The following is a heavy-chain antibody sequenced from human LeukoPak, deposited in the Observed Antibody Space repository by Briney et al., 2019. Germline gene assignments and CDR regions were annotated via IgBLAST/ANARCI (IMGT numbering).Heavy chain of an antibody. CDR1: GGSISSGSYY. Sequence: SQTLSLTCTVSGGSISSGSYYWSWIRQPAGKGLEWIGRIYTSGSTNYNPSLKSRVTISVDTSKNQFSLKLSSVTAADTAVYYCARNYYGSGSPGGFDYWGQGTLVTVSS. D-gene: IGHD3-10*01. CDR2: IYTSGST. V-gene: IGHV4-61*02. CDR3: ARNYYGSGSPGGFDY. J-gene: IGHJ4*02.